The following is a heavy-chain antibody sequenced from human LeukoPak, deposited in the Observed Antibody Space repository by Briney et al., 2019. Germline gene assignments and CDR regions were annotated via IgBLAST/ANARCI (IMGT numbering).Heavy chain of an antibody. CDR3: AKDGGRRDDH. CDR1: DFSFATYG. D-gene: IGHD1-26*01. CDR2: IGASGGGP. V-gene: IGHV3-23*01. Sequence: GGSLRLSCAASDFSFATYGMGWVRQAPGKGLEWVSEIGASGGGPQYADSVKGRFTISRDNSKNTLYLQMNSLRAEDTAIYYCAKDGGRRDDHWGQGTLVTVSS. J-gene: IGHJ4*02.